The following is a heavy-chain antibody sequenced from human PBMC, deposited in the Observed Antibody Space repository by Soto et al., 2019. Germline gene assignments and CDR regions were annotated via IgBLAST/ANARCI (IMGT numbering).Heavy chain of an antibody. V-gene: IGHV3-53*01. CDR1: GFTVSSNY. Sequence: EVQLVESGGGLIQPGGSLRLSCAASGFTVSSNYMSWVRQAPGKGLEWVSVIYSGGSTYYADSVKGRFTISRDNFKNTLYLQMNSLRAEDTAVYYCARTLRNGGKRDWDAFDIWGQGTMVTVSS. D-gene: IGHD2-15*01. CDR2: IYSGGST. CDR3: ARTLRNGGKRDWDAFDI. J-gene: IGHJ3*02.